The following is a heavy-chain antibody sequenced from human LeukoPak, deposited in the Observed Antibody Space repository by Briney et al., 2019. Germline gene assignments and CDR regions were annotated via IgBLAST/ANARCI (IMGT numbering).Heavy chain of an antibody. CDR3: ARDFKYSSSSPGGYGMDL. D-gene: IGHD6-6*01. CDR2: IYYSGST. V-gene: IGHV4-31*03. J-gene: IGHJ6*02. Sequence: PSETLSLTCTVSGGSISSGGYYWSWIRQHPGKGLAWIGYIYYSGSTYYNPSLKSRVTISVDTSKNQFSLKLSSVTAADTAVYYCARDFKYSSSSPGGYGMDLWGQGTTVTVSS. CDR1: GGSISSGGYY.